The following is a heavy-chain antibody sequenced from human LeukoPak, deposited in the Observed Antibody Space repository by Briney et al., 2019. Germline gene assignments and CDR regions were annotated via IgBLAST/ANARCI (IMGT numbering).Heavy chain of an antibody. Sequence: SETLSLTCTVSGGSISNYYWSWIRQPPGKGLEWIGYIHYSGDTKCNPSLKSRVTISVDTSKNQVSLQLNSVTAADTAVYYCAGYCGGGSCADSWGQGTLVTVSS. V-gene: IGHV4-59*08. J-gene: IGHJ4*02. CDR3: AGYCGGGSCADS. CDR1: GGSISNYY. CDR2: IHYSGDT. D-gene: IGHD2-15*01.